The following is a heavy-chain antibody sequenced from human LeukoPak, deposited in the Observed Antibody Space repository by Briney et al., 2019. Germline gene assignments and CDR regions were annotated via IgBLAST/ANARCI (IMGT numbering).Heavy chain of an antibody. Sequence: PGGSLRLSFAASGFTFSSYSMNWVRQAPGKGLEWVSSISSSSSYIYYADSVKGRFTISRDNAKNSLYLQMNSLRAGDTAVYYCARDHQGSSSGSFDYWGQGTLVTVSS. J-gene: IGHJ4*02. CDR2: ISSSSSYI. D-gene: IGHD6-6*01. CDR3: ARDHQGSSSGSFDY. CDR1: GFTFSSYS. V-gene: IGHV3-21*01.